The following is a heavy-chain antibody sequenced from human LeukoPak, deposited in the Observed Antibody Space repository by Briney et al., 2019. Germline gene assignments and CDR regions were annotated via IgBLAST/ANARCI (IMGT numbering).Heavy chain of an antibody. Sequence: GASVKVSCKASGYTFTGYYMHWVRQAPGQGLEWMGWINPNSGGTNYAQKFQGRVTMTRDTSISTAYMELSRLRSDDTAVYYCATSTIFGVVPLGYWGQGTLLTVSS. CDR1: GYTFTGYY. D-gene: IGHD3-3*01. V-gene: IGHV1-2*02. J-gene: IGHJ4*02. CDR3: ATSTIFGVVPLGY. CDR2: INPNSGGT.